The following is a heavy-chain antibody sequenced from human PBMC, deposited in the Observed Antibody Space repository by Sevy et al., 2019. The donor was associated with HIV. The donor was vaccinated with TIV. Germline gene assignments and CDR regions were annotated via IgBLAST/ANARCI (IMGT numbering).Heavy chain of an antibody. CDR3: STQWF. CDR2: IKSKTDGGTT. CDR1: GITFSNTW. Sequence: GGSLRLSCAGSGITFSNTWMSWVRQAPGKGLEWIGRIKSKTDGGTTDYAAPVKCRFSISRDDSKNTLYLQMNSLKTEDTAVYYCSTQWFWGQGTLVTVSS. V-gene: IGHV3-15*01. D-gene: IGHD3-22*01. J-gene: IGHJ4*02.